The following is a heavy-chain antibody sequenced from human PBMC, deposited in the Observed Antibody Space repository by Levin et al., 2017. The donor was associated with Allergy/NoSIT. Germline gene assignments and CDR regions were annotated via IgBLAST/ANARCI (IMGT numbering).Heavy chain of an antibody. V-gene: IGHV3-30*04. CDR1: GFTFSSYA. Sequence: PGGSLRLSCAASGFTFSSYAMHWVRQAPGKGLEWVAVISYDGSNKYYADSVKGRFTISRDNSKNTLYLQMNSLRAEDTAVYYCARGQDILTGYYFDYWGQGTLVTVSS. J-gene: IGHJ4*02. CDR3: ARGQDILTGYYFDY. CDR2: ISYDGSNK. D-gene: IGHD3-9*01.